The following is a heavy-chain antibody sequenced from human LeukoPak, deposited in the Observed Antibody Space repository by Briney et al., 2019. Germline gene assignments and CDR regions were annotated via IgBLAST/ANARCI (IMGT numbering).Heavy chain of an antibody. CDR1: GYTFTGYY. Sequence: ASVNVSCKASGYTFTGYYMHWVRQAPGQGLEWMGWINPNSGGTNYAQKFQGRVTMTRDTSISTAYMELSRLRSDDTAVYYCARTSAAGLRLGELSSLFDYWGQGTLVTVSS. CDR3: ARTSAAGLRLGELSSLFDY. J-gene: IGHJ4*02. CDR2: INPNSGGT. D-gene: IGHD3-16*02. V-gene: IGHV1-2*02.